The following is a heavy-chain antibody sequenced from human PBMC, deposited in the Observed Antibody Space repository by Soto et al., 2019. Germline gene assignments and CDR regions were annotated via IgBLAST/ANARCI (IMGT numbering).Heavy chain of an antibody. D-gene: IGHD1-26*01. CDR2: ISYDGRRK. J-gene: IGHJ4*02. CDR1: GFTFNHFA. CDR3: AREDSGDYFAYFDY. Sequence: QVQLVESGGGAVQPGRSLRLSCAASGFTFNHFAMHWVRQAPGKGLDWVAVISYDGRRKSYADSVKGRFTISGDNSERTLDLQMNNLTSQDTGIYYCAREDSGDYFAYFDYWGQGSLVAVSS. V-gene: IGHV3-30*04.